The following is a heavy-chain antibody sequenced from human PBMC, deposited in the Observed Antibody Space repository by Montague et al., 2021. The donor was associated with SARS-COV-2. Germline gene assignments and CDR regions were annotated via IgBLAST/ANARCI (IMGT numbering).Heavy chain of an antibody. D-gene: IGHD1-26*01. CDR1: GGSISGYY. J-gene: IGHJ5*02. CDR3: ARHLPYSGSYNWFDP. Sequence: SETLSLTCTGSGGSISGYYGSWIRQSPGKGLEWIGYIYYSGSTTYNPSLKNRVSISVDSAKRQFSLKLSAVTAADSAVYYCARHLPYSGSYNWFDPWGQGTLVTVSS. V-gene: IGHV4-59*08. CDR2: IYYSGST.